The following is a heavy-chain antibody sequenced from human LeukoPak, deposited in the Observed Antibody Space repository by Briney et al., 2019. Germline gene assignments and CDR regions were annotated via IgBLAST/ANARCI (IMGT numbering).Heavy chain of an antibody. V-gene: IGHV3-48*01. CDR1: GFTFNIYS. CDR2: ISSSSSTI. CDR3: ARDLSSAYCGGDCYSDYYYYYGMDV. Sequence: GGSLRLSCAASGFTFNIYSMNWVRQAPGKGLEWVSYISSSSSTIYYADSVKGRFTISRDNAKNSLYLQMNSLRAEDTAVYYCARDLSSAYCGGDCYSDYYYYYGMDVWGQGTTVTVSS. D-gene: IGHD2-21*02. J-gene: IGHJ6*02.